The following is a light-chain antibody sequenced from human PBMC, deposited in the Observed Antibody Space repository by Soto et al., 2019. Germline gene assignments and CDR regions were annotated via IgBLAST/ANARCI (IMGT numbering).Light chain of an antibody. CDR1: QRITT. V-gene: IGKV3-15*01. CDR3: QQYYDWPT. CDR2: GLS. J-gene: IGKJ1*01. Sequence: EIVMTQSPATLSLSPGERATLSCRASQRITTVAWYQQKPGRAPRLLIYGLSIRAPGVPARFSVSGSGTEFTLTISSLQSEDFAVYFCQQYYDWPTFGQGTKVDIK.